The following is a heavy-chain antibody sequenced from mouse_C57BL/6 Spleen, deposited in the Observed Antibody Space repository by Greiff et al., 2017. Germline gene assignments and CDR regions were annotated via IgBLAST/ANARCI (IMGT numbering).Heavy chain of an antibody. CDR3: GGGPRGAY. V-gene: IGHV1-82*01. J-gene: IGHJ3*01. CDR2: IYPGDGDT. CDR1: GYTFSSSW. Sequence: QVHVKQSGPELVKPGASVKISCKASGYTFSSSWMNWVKQRPGKGLEWIGRIYPGDGDTNYNGKFKGKATLTADKSSSTAYMQLSSLTSEDSAVYFCGGGPRGAYWGQGTLVTVSA.